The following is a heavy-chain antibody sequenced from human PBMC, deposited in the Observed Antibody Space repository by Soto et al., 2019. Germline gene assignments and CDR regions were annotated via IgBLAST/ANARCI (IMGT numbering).Heavy chain of an antibody. Sequence: QVQLVESGGGVVQPGRSLRLSCAASGLTFSSYAMHWVRHAPGKGLEWVAVVSYDGRNKYYADSVKGRFTISRDNSKNTLYLQMNSLRAEDTAVYYCAKQGEGHDYWGQGTLVTVSS. CDR2: VSYDGRNK. CDR3: AKQGEGHDY. CDR1: GLTFSSYA. J-gene: IGHJ4*02. V-gene: IGHV3-30-3*02.